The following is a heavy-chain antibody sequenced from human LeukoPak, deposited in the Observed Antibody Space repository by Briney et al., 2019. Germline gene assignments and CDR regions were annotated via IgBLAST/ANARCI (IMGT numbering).Heavy chain of an antibody. J-gene: IGHJ4*02. CDR3: ARALYYYGSGSPIDY. Sequence: GGSLRLSCAASGFTVSNNYMSWVRQRPGKGLEWVSVIYSGGNTYYADSVKGRFTISRDNSKNTLYLQMNSLRAEDTAVYYCARALYYYGSGSPIDYWGQGTLVTVSS. D-gene: IGHD3-10*01. CDR2: IYSGGNT. CDR1: GFTVSNNY. V-gene: IGHV3-66*01.